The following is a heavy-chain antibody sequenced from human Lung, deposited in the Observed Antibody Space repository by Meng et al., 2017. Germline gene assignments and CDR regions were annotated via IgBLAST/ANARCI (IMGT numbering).Heavy chain of an antibody. CDR1: GYTSASYG. J-gene: IGHJ4*02. CDR2: FVSNADT. D-gene: IGHD3-10*01. CDR3: ARGTPGRSYSDY. V-gene: IGHV1-18*01. Sequence: QAQLLQSGGEVKKPGASVWISCKASGYTSASYGISWFRQAPGQGLEWMGWFVSNADTYPAQKFQGRVTMTRDTHTSTDFMELRSLRFDDTAVYYCARGTPGRSYSDYWGQGTLVTVSS.